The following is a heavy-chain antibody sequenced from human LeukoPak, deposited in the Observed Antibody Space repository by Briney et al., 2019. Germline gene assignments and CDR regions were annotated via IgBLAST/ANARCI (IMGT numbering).Heavy chain of an antibody. V-gene: IGHV4-30-4*01. D-gene: IGHD3-9*01. CDR1: GGSISSGDYY. Sequence: PSQTLSLTCTVSGGSISSGDYYWSWIRQPPGKGLEWIGYIYYSGSTYYNPPLKSRVTISVDTSKNQFSLKLSSVTAADTAVYYCARRYYDILTGYYSFDYWGQGTLVTVSS. J-gene: IGHJ4*02. CDR2: IYYSGST. CDR3: ARRYYDILTGYYSFDY.